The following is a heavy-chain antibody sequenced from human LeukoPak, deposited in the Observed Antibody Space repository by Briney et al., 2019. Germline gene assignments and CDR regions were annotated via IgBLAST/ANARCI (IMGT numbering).Heavy chain of an antibody. V-gene: IGHV3-15*01. D-gene: IGHD1-26*01. CDR3: TRLVGAANYN. CDR2: IRGDTDSGTT. CDR1: GFSFSNAW. J-gene: IGHJ4*02. Sequence: GGSLRLSCAASGFSFSNAWMNWVRQAPGKGLEWVGRIRGDTDSGTTDYAAPVKGRFTISRDDSTTTLYLEMNSLKIDDTAVYYCTRLVGAANYNWGQGTLVTVSP.